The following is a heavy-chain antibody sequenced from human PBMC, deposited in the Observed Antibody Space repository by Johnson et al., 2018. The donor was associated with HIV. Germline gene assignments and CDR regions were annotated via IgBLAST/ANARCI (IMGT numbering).Heavy chain of an antibody. D-gene: IGHD3-3*01. J-gene: IGHJ3*02. CDR2: IWYDGSNK. CDR3: AREFARFLDWFQTDGRAFDI. Sequence: QVQLVESGGGLVKPGGSLRLSCAASGFTFSSYGMHWVRQAPGKGLEWVAVIWYDGSNKYFADSVQGRFTISRDNSKKTLYLQMNSLRAEDTAVFYCAREFARFLDWFQTDGRAFDIWGQGTMVTVSS. CDR1: GFTFSSYG. V-gene: IGHV3-30*19.